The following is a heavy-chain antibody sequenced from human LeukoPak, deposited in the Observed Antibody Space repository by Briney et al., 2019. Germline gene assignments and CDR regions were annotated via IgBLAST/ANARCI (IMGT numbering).Heavy chain of an antibody. Sequence: GGSLRLSCAASGFTFSSYWMSWVRQAPGKGLEWVANIKQDGSEKYYVDSVKGRFTISRDNAKNSLYLQMNSLRAEDTAVYYCARMKIIAAELLGLADYYYYGMDVWGQGTTVTVSS. J-gene: IGHJ6*02. V-gene: IGHV3-7*01. D-gene: IGHD6-13*01. CDR1: GFTFSSYW. CDR2: IKQDGSEK. CDR3: ARMKIIAAELLGLADYYYYGMDV.